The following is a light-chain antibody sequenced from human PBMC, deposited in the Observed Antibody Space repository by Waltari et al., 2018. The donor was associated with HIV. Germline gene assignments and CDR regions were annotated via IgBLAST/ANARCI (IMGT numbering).Light chain of an antibody. CDR1: SSDVGGYNY. CDR3: SSHAGSKVV. CDR2: DVI. Sequence: QSALTQPPSASGSPGQSVTLSCTGTSSDVGGYNYVSWHKQHPGKAPKLIIYDVIKRPSGVPDRFSGSKSGNTASLSVSGLQPEDEADYYCSSHAGSKVVFGGGTRLTVL. V-gene: IGLV2-8*01. J-gene: IGLJ2*01.